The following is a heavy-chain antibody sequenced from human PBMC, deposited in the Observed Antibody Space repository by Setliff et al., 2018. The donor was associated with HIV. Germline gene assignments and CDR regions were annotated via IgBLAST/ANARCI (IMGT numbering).Heavy chain of an antibody. D-gene: IGHD2-8*01. J-gene: IGHJ6*02. V-gene: IGHV3-74*01. Sequence: GGSLRLSCAASGFTFSSYWMHWVRQAPGKGLVWVSRINSDGSSTSYADSVKGRFTISRDNAKNTLYLQMNSLRAEDTAVYYCASGGVYAIDYYYGMDVWGQGTTVTVSS. CDR1: GFTFSSYW. CDR3: ASGGVYAIDYYYGMDV. CDR2: INSDGSST.